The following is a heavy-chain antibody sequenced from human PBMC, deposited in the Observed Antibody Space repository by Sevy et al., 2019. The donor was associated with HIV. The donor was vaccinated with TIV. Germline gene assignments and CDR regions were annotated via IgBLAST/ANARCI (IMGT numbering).Heavy chain of an antibody. CDR1: GYIFINYW. V-gene: IGHV5-10-1*01. CDR2: IDPSDSES. J-gene: IGHJ4*02. CDR3: ARLYCTSTSCYLDY. Sequence: GESLKISCKGSGYIFINYWITWVRQMPGKGLEWMGKIDPSDSESKYSPSFQGHVTISADKSSSTAYLQWDSLGASDTAMYYCARLYCTSTSCYLDYWGQGTLVTVSS. D-gene: IGHD2-2*01.